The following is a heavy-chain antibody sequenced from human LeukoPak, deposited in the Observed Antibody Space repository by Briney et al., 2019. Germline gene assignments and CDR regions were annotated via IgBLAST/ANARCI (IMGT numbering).Heavy chain of an antibody. CDR3: ARLLRVGYCSTTSCNWFDP. CDR1: GGSISSTSYY. Sequence: SETLSLTCTVSGGSISSTSYYWGWIRQPPGKGLEWIGIIYYSGSTYYNPSLKSRVTISVDTSKNQFSLNLSSVTAADTAVYYCARLLRVGYCSTTSCNWFDPWGQGTLVTVSS. J-gene: IGHJ5*02. D-gene: IGHD2-2*03. CDR2: IYYSGST. V-gene: IGHV4-39*07.